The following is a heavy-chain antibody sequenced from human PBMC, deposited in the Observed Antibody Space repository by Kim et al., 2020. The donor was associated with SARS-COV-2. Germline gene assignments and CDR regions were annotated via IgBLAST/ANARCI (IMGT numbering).Heavy chain of an antibody. D-gene: IGHD6-13*01. CDR2: INPSGGST. CDR3: ARVGRVRLAAAGPAY. CDR1: GYTFTSYY. J-gene: IGHJ4*02. V-gene: IGHV1-46*01. Sequence: ASVKVSCKASGYTFTSYYMHWVRQAPGQGLEWMGIINPSGGSTSYAQKFQGRVTMTRDTSTSTVYMELSSLRSEDTAVYYCARVGRVRLAAAGPAYWGQGTLVTVSS.